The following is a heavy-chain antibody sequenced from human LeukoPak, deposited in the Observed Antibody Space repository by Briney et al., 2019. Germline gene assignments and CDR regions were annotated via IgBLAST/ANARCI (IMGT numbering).Heavy chain of an antibody. CDR1: GFTFSSYS. D-gene: IGHD5-18*01. V-gene: IGHV3-21*01. J-gene: IGHJ4*02. CDR2: ISSSSSYI. Sequence: PGGSLRLSCAASGFTFSSYSMNWVRQAPGKRLEWVSSISSSSSYIYYADSVKGRFTISRDNAKNSLYLQMNSLRAEDTAVYYCAREIDTAMVSDYWGQGTLVTVSS. CDR3: AREIDTAMVSDY.